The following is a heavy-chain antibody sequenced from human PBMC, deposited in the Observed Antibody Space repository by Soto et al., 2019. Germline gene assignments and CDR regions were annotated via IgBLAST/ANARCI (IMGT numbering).Heavy chain of an antibody. D-gene: IGHD3-22*01. V-gene: IGHV4-4*02. CDR1: GGSISSSNW. Sequence: PSETLSLTCAVSGGSISSSNWWSWVRQPPGKGLEWIGEIYHSGSTNYNPSLKSRVTISVDKSKNQFSLKLSSVTAADTAVYYCARDVDYYDSSGPHFDYWGQGTLVTVS. CDR3: ARDVDYYDSSGPHFDY. CDR2: IYHSGST. J-gene: IGHJ4*02.